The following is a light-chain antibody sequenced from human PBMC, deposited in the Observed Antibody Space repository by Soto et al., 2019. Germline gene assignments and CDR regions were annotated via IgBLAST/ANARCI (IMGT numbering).Light chain of an antibody. CDR3: QQHGSWGIT. CDR1: QRVSTF. CDR2: EAS. Sequence: IVLTHSPGTLSFSPWDRVTLSFRASQRVSTFLAWYQQRPGQAPRLLISEASNRATGIPARFSGSGSGTDFTLTISRLEPEDFAVYYCQQHGSWGITFGPGTKVDIK. J-gene: IGKJ3*01. V-gene: IGKV3-11*01.